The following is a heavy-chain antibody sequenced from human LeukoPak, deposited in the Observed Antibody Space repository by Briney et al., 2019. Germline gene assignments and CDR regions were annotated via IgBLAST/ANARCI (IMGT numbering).Heavy chain of an antibody. CDR1: GYTFTSYG. Sequence: ASVKVSCKASGYTFTSYGISWVRQAPGQGLEWMGWISAYNGNTNYAQKLQGRVTMTTDTSTSTAYMELRSLRPEDTAIYYCAKDYNWGSPLYYFDHWGQGTLVTVSS. CDR3: AKDYNWGSPLYYFDH. V-gene: IGHV1-18*01. J-gene: IGHJ4*02. D-gene: IGHD7-27*01. CDR2: ISAYNGNT.